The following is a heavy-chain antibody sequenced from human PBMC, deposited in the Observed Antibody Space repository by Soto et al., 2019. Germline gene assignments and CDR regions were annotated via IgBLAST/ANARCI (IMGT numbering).Heavy chain of an antibody. V-gene: IGHV3-33*01. D-gene: IGHD2-21*02. CDR2: IWYDGSNK. J-gene: IGHJ5*02. CDR3: ARDSVSDGYCAGDCHPTFDH. Sequence: GSLRLSCAASGFTFSSYVMHWVRQAPGKGLEWVAVIWYDGSNKHYADSVKGRFTISRDNSKNTLYLQMTSLRAEDTAVYYCARDSVSDGYCAGDCHPTFDHWGQGALVTVSS. CDR1: GFTFSSYV.